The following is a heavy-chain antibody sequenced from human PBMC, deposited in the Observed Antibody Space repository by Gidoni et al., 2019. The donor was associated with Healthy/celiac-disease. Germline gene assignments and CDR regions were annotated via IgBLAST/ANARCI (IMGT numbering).Heavy chain of an antibody. CDR3: ARDSDGGDFWSGYYFEDYMDV. V-gene: IGHV3-30-3*01. CDR1: GFPFSSYA. Sequence: QVQLVESGGGVVQPGRSLRLSCAASGFPFSSYAIPWVRQAPGKGLEWVAVISYDGSNKYYADSVKGRFTISRDNSKNTLYLQMNSLRAEDTAVYYCARDSDGGDFWSGYYFEDYMDVWGKGTTVTVSS. D-gene: IGHD3-3*01. J-gene: IGHJ6*03. CDR2: ISYDGSNK.